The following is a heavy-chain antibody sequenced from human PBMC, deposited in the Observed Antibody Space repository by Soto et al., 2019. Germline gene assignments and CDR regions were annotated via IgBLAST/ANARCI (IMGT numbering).Heavy chain of an antibody. CDR3: ARRSGNYYGTFDH. Sequence: PGGSLRLSCEASGFTFNNYGLHWVRQAPGKGLEWVAFIWSDGNEKKYTDSVNGRFTVSRDNFKKTLYLQMNSLRVEDTAIYYCARRSGNYYGTFDHWGQGTLVTVSS. J-gene: IGHJ4*02. CDR1: GFTFNNYG. D-gene: IGHD1-26*01. CDR2: IWSDGNEK. V-gene: IGHV3-30*02.